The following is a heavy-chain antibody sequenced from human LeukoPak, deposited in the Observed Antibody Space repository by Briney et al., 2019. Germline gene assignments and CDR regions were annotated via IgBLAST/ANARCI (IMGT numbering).Heavy chain of an antibody. D-gene: IGHD3-22*01. J-gene: IGHJ4*02. Sequence: GSSVKVSCKASGGTFSSYAISWVRQAPGQGLEWMGGIIPIFGTANYAQKFQGRVTITADESTSTAYMELSSLRSEDTAVYYCARGDNYYDSSGSDYWGQGTLVTVSS. CDR2: IIPIFGTA. CDR3: ARGDNYYDSSGSDY. V-gene: IGHV1-69*01. CDR1: GGTFSSYA.